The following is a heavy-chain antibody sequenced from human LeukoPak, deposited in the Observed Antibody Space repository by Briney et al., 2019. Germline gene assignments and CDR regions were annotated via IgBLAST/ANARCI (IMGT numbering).Heavy chain of an antibody. D-gene: IGHD1-26*01. CDR2: IIPIFGTA. Sequence: SVKVSCKASGGTFSSYAISWVRQAPGQGLEWMGGIIPIFGTANYAQKFQGRVTITADESTSTAYMELSSLRSEDTAVYYCARGGLGATPVRWFVFDYWGQGTLVTVSS. CDR1: GGTFSSYA. CDR3: ARGGLGATPVRWFVFDY. J-gene: IGHJ4*02. V-gene: IGHV1-69*13.